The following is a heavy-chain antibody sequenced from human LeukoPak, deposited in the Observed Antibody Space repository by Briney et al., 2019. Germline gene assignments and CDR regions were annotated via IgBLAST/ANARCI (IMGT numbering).Heavy chain of an antibody. CDR3: ARAGYQLLYDKNWFDP. CDR2: INPNSGGT. J-gene: IGHJ5*02. D-gene: IGHD2-2*02. CDR1: GYTFTSYD. V-gene: IGHV1-2*06. Sequence: GASVKVSCKASGYTFTSYDINWVRQAPAQGLEWMGRINPNSGGTNYAQKFQGRVTMTRETSISTAYMELSRLRSDDTAVYYCARAGYQLLYDKNWFDPWGQGTLVTVSS.